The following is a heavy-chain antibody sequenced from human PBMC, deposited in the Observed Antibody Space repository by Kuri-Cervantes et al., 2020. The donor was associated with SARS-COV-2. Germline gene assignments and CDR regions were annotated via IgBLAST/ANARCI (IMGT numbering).Heavy chain of an antibody. CDR3: ARYYSGSYYYYYMDV. CDR1: GFTFDDYA. V-gene: IGHV3-48*01. D-gene: IGHD1-26*01. CDR2: ISSSSSTI. Sequence: GESLKISCAASGFTFDDYAMHWVRQAPGKGLEWVSYISSSSSTIYYADSVKGRFTISRDNAKNSLYLQMNSLRAEDTAVYYCARYYSGSYYYYYMDVWGKGTTVTVSS. J-gene: IGHJ6*03.